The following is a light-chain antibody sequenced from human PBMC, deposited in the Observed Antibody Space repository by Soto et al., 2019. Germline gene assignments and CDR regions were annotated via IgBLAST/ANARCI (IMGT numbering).Light chain of an antibody. CDR1: SSDVGAYNF. Sequence: QSVLTQPASVSGSPGQSITISCTGTSSDVGAYNFVSWYQQHPGKVPKLMIFDVSSRPSGVSDRFSGSKSGNTASLTISGLQAEDEGDYYCSSYTSSSTHVLGSGTKLTVL. V-gene: IGLV2-14*03. CDR2: DVS. J-gene: IGLJ1*01. CDR3: SSYTSSSTHV.